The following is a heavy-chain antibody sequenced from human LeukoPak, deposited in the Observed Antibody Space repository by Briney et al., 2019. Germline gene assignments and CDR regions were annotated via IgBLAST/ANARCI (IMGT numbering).Heavy chain of an antibody. J-gene: IGHJ5*02. CDR2: ISYSGST. Sequence: SQTPSLTCTVSGGSISSGGFYWSWIRQHPGKGLEWIGYISYSGSTYYNPSLKSRVSISVDTSKNQFSLNLSSVTAADTAVYYCAVDSLDYYDSRGFYHHWGQGTLVTVSS. D-gene: IGHD3-22*01. CDR3: AVDSLDYYDSRGFYHH. CDR1: GGSISSGGFY. V-gene: IGHV4-31*03.